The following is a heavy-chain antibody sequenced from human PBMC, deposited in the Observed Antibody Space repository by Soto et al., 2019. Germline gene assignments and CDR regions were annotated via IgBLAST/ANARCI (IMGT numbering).Heavy chain of an antibody. CDR2: ISSSGAST. J-gene: IGHJ4*02. CDR3: AKTRNGYPYYFDY. Sequence: PGGSLRLSCAASAFTFSSYAMTWVRQSPGKGLEWVSTISSSGASTYYADSVKGRFTISRDNSKNTLYLQMNSLRAEDTAVYYCAKTRNGYPYYFDYWGQGALVTVSS. V-gene: IGHV3-23*01. CDR1: AFTFSSYA. D-gene: IGHD3-22*01.